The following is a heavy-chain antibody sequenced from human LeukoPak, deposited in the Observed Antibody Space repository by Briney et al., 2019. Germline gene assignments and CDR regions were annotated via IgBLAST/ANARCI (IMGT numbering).Heavy chain of an antibody. CDR2: ISAYNGNT. CDR3: ARSPYGSGSYSFPRMADY. CDR1: GYTFTSYG. J-gene: IGHJ4*02. V-gene: IGHV1-18*04. Sequence: ASVKVSCKASGYTFTSYGISWVRQAPGQGLEWMGWISAYNGNTNYAQKLQGRVTMTTDTSTSTAYMELRSLGSDDTAVYYCARSPYGSGSYSFPRMADYWGQGTLVTVSS. D-gene: IGHD3-10*01.